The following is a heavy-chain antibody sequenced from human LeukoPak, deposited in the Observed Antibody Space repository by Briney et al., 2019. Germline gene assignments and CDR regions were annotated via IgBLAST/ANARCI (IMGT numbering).Heavy chain of an antibody. Sequence: PSETLSLTCTVSGGSITSGGYYWSWIRQRPGKGLEWIGYIYKTGSTYYSPSLKSRVTMSVDTSRNQFSLKLSSVTAADTAVYYCARGGTTVTPGLLWFDPWGQGTLVTVSS. J-gene: IGHJ5*02. CDR2: IYKTGST. D-gene: IGHD4-17*01. CDR1: GGSITSGGYY. CDR3: ARGGTTVTPGLLWFDP. V-gene: IGHV4-31*03.